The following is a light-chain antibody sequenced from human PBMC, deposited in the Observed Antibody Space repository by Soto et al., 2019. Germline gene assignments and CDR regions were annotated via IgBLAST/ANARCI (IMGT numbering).Light chain of an antibody. CDR2: EGN. V-gene: IGLV2-23*01. J-gene: IGLJ1*01. Sequence: QSALTQPASVSGSPGQSITISCTGTSSDVGRYNLVSWFQQHPAKAPKLMIYEGNKRPSGVSNRFSGSKSGNTASLTISGLQAEDDAAYYCCSYANRSSYVFGTGTKLTVL. CDR3: CSYANRSSYV. CDR1: SSDVGRYNL.